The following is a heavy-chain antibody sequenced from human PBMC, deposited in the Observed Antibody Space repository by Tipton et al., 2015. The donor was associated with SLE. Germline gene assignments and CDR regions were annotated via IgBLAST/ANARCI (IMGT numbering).Heavy chain of an antibody. V-gene: IGHV4-61*02. J-gene: IGHJ3*02. D-gene: IGHD1-26*01. CDR2: IYTSGST. Sequence: TLSLTCTVSGGSISSGSYYWSWIRQPAGKGLEWIGRIYTSGSTNYNPSLKSRVTISVDTSKNQFSLKPSSVTAADTAVYYCARDKIVGATRTFDIWGQGTMVTVSS. CDR1: GGSISSGSYY. CDR3: ARDKIVGATRTFDI.